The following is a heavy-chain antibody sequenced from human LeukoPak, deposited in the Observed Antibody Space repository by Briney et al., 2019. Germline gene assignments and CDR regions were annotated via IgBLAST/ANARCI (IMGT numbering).Heavy chain of an antibody. J-gene: IGHJ6*04. V-gene: IGHV3-7*03. CDR2: IKEDGSEK. D-gene: IGHD5-24*01. CDR3: AKNLEGYHFYGMDV. CDR1: GFTFNNYW. Sequence: GGSLRLSCAASGFTFNNYWMSWVRQTPGKGLEWVANIKEDGSEKYYVDSVKGRFTISRDNAKNSLYLQMNSLTAEDTAVYYCAKNLEGYHFYGMDVWGKGTTVTVSS.